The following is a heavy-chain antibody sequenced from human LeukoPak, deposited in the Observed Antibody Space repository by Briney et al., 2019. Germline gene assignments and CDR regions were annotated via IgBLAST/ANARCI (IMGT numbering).Heavy chain of an antibody. CDR1: GYPFTGYY. CDR2: INPNSGDT. D-gene: IGHD2-2*01. V-gene: IGHV1-2*02. CDR3: AREPNDSTLMGYFDP. J-gene: IGHJ5*02. Sequence: ASVKVSCKASGYPFTGYYIHWVRQAPGQGIEWMGWINPNSGDTNYAQKFQGRVTMTRDTSVTTAYMELSSLRSDDTAVYYCAREPNDSTLMGYFDPWGQGTLVTVSS.